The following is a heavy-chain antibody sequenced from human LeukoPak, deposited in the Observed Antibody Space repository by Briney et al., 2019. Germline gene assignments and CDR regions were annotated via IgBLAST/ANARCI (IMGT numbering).Heavy chain of an antibody. CDR1: GYTFTGYY. V-gene: IGHV1-2*02. D-gene: IGHD6-19*01. CDR2: MNPNSGGT. CDR3: ARDRLSLQTVAGGYNWFDP. Sequence: ASVKVSCKASGYTFTGYYMHWVRQAPGQGLEWMGWMNPNSGGTNYAQKFQGRVTMTRDTSISTAYMELRRLRSDDTAVYHCARDRLSLQTVAGGYNWFDPWGQGTLVTVSS. J-gene: IGHJ5*02.